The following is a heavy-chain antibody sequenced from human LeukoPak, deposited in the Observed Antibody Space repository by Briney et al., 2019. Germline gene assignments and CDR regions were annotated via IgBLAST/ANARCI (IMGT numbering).Heavy chain of an antibody. CDR2: ISGSGDST. V-gene: IGHV3-23*01. CDR1: GFTFSSYW. Sequence: GGSLRLSCAASGFTFSSYWMSWVRQAPGKGLEWVSAISGSGDSTYYADSVKGRFTISRDNSKNTLYLQMNSLRAEDTAVYYCAKQHDYGDPGDYWGQGTLVTVSS. D-gene: IGHD4-17*01. J-gene: IGHJ4*02. CDR3: AKQHDYGDPGDY.